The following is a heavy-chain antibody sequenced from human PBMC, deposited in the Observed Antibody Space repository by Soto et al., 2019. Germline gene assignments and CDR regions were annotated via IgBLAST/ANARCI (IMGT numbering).Heavy chain of an antibody. V-gene: IGHV1-18*01. CDR3: ARDPSHYYDNSGYFSFDY. J-gene: IGHJ4*02. D-gene: IGHD3-22*01. CDR2: ISTYNGNT. Sequence: AASVKVSCKASGYTFTSYGISWVRQAPGQGLEWMGWISTYNGNTNFAQKFQGRVLMTTETSTSTGYMELRSLRSDDTAVYFCARDPSHYYDNSGYFSFDYWGQGTLVTVSS. CDR1: GYTFTSYG.